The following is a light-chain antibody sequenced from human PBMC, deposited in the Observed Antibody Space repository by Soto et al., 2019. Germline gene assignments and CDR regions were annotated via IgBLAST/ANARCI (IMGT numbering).Light chain of an antibody. CDR3: QTWGAGFRV. V-gene: IGLV4-69*01. Sequence: QPVLTQSPSASASLGASVKLTCTLSSRHNTYAIAWHQHQPQKGPRFLMTVDSDGSHTRGDGIPDRFSGSISGAEHYLTISSLQAEDESDFYCQTWGAGFRVFGGGTKLTVL. J-gene: IGLJ3*02. CDR1: SRHNTYA. CDR2: VDSDGSH.